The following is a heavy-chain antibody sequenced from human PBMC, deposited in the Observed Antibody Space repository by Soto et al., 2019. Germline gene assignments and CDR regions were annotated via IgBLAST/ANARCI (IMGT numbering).Heavy chain of an antibody. CDR3: ARASFIYGGLVGSFGY. CDR2: IDPSGGST. V-gene: IGHV1-46*03. CDR1: GYTFTNYY. J-gene: IGHJ4*02. Sequence: ASVKVSCKASGYTFTNYYIHWVRQAPGQGLEWMGIIDPSGGSTSYAQKFQGRVTMTRDTSTSTVYMELSSLRSEDTAVYYCARASFIYGGLVGSFGYWGQGTLVTVSS. D-gene: IGHD1-26*01.